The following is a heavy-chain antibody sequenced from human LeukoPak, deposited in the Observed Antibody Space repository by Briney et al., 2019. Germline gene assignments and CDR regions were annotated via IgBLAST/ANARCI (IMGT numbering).Heavy chain of an antibody. D-gene: IGHD2-15*01. V-gene: IGHV1-69*13. Sequence: SVKVSCKASGYTFTSYGISWVRQAPGQGLEWMGGIIPIFGTANYAQKFQGRVTITADESTSTAYMELSSLRSEDTAVYYCAREGSDGYYGMDVWGQGTTVTVSS. J-gene: IGHJ6*02. CDR2: IIPIFGTA. CDR3: AREGSDGYYGMDV. CDR1: GYTFTSYG.